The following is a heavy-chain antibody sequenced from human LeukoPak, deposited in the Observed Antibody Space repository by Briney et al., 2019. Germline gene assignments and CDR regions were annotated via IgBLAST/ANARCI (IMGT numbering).Heavy chain of an antibody. CDR2: IYYSGST. Sequence: SETLSLTCTVSGGSISSYYWSWIRQPPGKGLEWIGCIYYSGSTNYNPSLKSRVTISVDTSKNQFSLKLSSVTAADTAVYYCASLTGSNWGQGTLVTVSS. V-gene: IGHV4-59*01. J-gene: IGHJ4*02. CDR3: ASLTGSN. CDR1: GGSISSYY. D-gene: IGHD7-27*01.